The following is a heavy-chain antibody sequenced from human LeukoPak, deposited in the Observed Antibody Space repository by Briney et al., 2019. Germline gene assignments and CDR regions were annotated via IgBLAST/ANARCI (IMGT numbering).Heavy chain of an antibody. D-gene: IGHD1-26*01. CDR1: GFTFSSYE. Sequence: GASLRLSCAASGFTFSSYEMNWVRQAPGKGLEWVSYISSSSSYIYYADSVKGRFTISRDNAKNSLYLQMNSLRAEDTAVYYCARDLQVGALYFFDYWGQGTLVTVSS. V-gene: IGHV3-21*05. CDR2: ISSSSSYI. J-gene: IGHJ4*02. CDR3: ARDLQVGALYFFDY.